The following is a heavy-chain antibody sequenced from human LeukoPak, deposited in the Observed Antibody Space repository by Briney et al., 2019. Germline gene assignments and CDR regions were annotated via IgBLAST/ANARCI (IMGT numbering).Heavy chain of an antibody. CDR3: ARAVGDYYDDFDY. Sequence: SQTLSLTCVISGDSVSSISAVWNWIRQSPSRGLEWLGRTYYRSKWYNDYAVSVKSRITINPDTSKNQFSLQLNSVTPEDTAVYYCARAVGDYYDDFDYWGQGTLVTVSS. CDR2: TYYRSKWYN. V-gene: IGHV6-1*01. J-gene: IGHJ4*02. CDR1: GDSVSSISAV. D-gene: IGHD3-22*01.